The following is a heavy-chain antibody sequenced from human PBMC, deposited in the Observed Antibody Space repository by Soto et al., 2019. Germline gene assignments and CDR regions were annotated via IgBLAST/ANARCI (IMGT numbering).Heavy chain of an antibody. CDR1: GYTFSSYA. CDR3: GKGGGSTYYYYMDV. V-gene: IGHV3-23*01. Sequence: EVQVLESGGGLLQPGGSLRLSCAASGYTFSSYAMSWVRQAPGKWLEWVSSISDSGGATNYAESVKGRFTISRDNSKNPVYLQRDSLRPEGTAVYYCGKGGGSTYYYYMDVWGKGTTVTVSS. CDR2: ISDSGGAT. J-gene: IGHJ6*03. D-gene: IGHD6-13*01.